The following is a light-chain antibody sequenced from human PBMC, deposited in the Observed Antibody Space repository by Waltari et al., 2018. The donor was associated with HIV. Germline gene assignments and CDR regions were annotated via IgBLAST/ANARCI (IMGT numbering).Light chain of an antibody. CDR2: KAS. CDR3: QQYNSIMYT. Sequence: DIQMTQTPSTLSASVGDRVTITCRASQSISSWLAWYQQKPGKAPKLLIYKASSLEGGVPSRFSGSGSGTDFTLTISSLQPDDFATYYCQQYNSIMYTFGQGTKLEIK. CDR1: QSISSW. J-gene: IGKJ2*01. V-gene: IGKV1-5*03.